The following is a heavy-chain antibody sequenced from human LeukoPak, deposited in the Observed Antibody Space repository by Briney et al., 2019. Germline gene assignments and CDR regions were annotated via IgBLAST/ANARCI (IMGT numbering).Heavy chain of an antibody. CDR2: INPNSGGT. CDR3: ARVQVAAGQRVGAFDI. D-gene: IGHD6-13*01. Sequence: GASVKVSCKASGYTFTGYYMHWVRQAPGQGLEWMGWINPNSGGTNYAQKFQGRVTMTRDTSISTAYMELSRLRSDDTAVYYCARVQVAAGQRVGAFDIWGQGTMVTVSS. CDR1: GYTFTGYY. J-gene: IGHJ3*02. V-gene: IGHV1-2*02.